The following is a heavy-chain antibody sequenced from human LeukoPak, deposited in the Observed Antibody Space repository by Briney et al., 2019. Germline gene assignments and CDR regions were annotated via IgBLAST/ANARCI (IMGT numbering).Heavy chain of an antibody. CDR2: IYYSGST. CDR1: GGSISSSSYY. V-gene: IGHV4-39*01. D-gene: IGHD5-12*01. J-gene: IGHJ4*02. Sequence: SETLSLTCTVSGGSISSSSYYWGWIRQPPGKGLGWIGSIYYSGSTYYNPSLKSRVTISVDTSKNQFSLKLSSVTAADTAVYYCARLTGGYDFNDYWGQGTLVTVSS. CDR3: ARLTGGYDFNDY.